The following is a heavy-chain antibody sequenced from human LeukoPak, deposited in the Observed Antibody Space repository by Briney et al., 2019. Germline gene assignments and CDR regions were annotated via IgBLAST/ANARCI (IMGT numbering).Heavy chain of an antibody. CDR2: INPNSGGT. Sequence: ASVKVSCKASGYTFTGYYVHWVRQAPGQGLEWMGWINPNSGGTNYAQKFQGRVTMTRDTSISTAYMELSRLRSDDTAVYYCARDPNWNDLLGNYFDYWGQGTLVTVSS. J-gene: IGHJ4*02. D-gene: IGHD1-1*01. V-gene: IGHV1-2*02. CDR3: ARDPNWNDLLGNYFDY. CDR1: GYTFTGYY.